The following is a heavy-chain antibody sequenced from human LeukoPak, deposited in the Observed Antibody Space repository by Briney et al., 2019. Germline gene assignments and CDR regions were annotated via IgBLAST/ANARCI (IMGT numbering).Heavy chain of an antibody. J-gene: IGHJ4*02. CDR2: INHSGST. CDR1: GGSFSGYY. V-gene: IGHV4-34*01. Sequence: NSSETLSLTCAVYGGSFSGYYWSWIRQPPGKGLEWIGEINHSGSTNYNPSLKSRVTISVDTSKNQFSLKLSSVTTADTAVYYCARVPSYDSSCYYLDYWGQGTLVTVSS. CDR3: ARVPSYDSSCYYLDY. D-gene: IGHD3-22*01.